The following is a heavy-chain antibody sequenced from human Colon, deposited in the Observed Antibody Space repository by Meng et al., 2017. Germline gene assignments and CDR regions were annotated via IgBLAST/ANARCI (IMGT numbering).Heavy chain of an antibody. CDR1: GFTFSSYW. J-gene: IGHJ3*02. CDR3: ARDWVVRGVIITDAFGI. V-gene: IGHV3-7*01. D-gene: IGHD3-10*01. CDR2: IKQDGSEK. Sequence: GGSLRLSCAASGFTFSSYWMSWVRQAPGKGLEWVANIKQDGSEKYYVDSVKGRFTISRDNAKNSLYLQMNSLRAEDTAVYYCARDWVVRGVIITDAFGIWGQGTMVTVSS.